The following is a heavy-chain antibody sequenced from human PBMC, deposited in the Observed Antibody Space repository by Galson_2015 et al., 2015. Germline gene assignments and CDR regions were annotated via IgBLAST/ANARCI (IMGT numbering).Heavy chain of an antibody. J-gene: IGHJ6*02. Sequence: SLRLSCAASGFTFSSYRMNWVRQAPGKGLEWVSSISSSSSYIYYADSVKGRFTISRDNAKNSLYLQMNSLRAEDTAVYYCARDEEARGSYSRDSYYYYGMDVWGQGTTVTVSS. CDR3: ARDEEARGSYSRDSYYYYGMDV. CDR1: GFTFSSYR. D-gene: IGHD1-26*01. CDR2: ISSSSSYI. V-gene: IGHV3-21*01.